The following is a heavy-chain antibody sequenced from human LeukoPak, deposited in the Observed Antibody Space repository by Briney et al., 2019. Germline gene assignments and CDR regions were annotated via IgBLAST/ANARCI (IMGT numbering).Heavy chain of an antibody. V-gene: IGHV3-23*01. CDR1: GFTFSSYA. CDR3: AKDTFPGDYYDSSDHAFDI. J-gene: IGHJ3*02. D-gene: IGHD3-22*01. Sequence: PGGSLRLSCAASGFTFSSYAMSWVRQAPGKGLEWVSAISGSGGSTYYADSVKGRFTISRDNSKNTLYLQMNSLRAEDTAVYYCAKDTFPGDYYDSSDHAFDIWGQGTMVTVSS. CDR2: ISGSGGST.